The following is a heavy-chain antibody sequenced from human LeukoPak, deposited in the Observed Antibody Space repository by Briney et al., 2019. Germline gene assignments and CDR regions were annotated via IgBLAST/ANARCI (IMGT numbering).Heavy chain of an antibody. CDR3: AELGITMIGGV. Sequence: GGSLRLSCAASGFTFTTYWMNWVRQAPGKGLEWVANIKQDINEKYYVDSVKGRFTISRDNAKNSLYLQMDSLRAEDTAVYYCAELGITMIGGVWGKGTTVTISS. CDR1: GFTFTTYW. V-gene: IGHV3-7*01. D-gene: IGHD3-10*02. J-gene: IGHJ6*04. CDR2: IKQDINEK.